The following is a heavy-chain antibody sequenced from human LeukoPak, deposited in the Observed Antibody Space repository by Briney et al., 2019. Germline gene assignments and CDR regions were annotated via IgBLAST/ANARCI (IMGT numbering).Heavy chain of an antibody. CDR1: GFTFSSYA. V-gene: IGHV3-23*01. Sequence: PGGSLRLSCAASGFTFSSYAMTWVRQAPGKGLEWVSGISSSGGGTYYADSVKGRFTISRDNSKNTLYLQMNSLRAEDRAVYYCAKARYQLLGAFDIWGQGTMVTVSS. CDR3: AKARYQLLGAFDI. CDR2: ISSSGGGT. D-gene: IGHD2-2*01. J-gene: IGHJ3*02.